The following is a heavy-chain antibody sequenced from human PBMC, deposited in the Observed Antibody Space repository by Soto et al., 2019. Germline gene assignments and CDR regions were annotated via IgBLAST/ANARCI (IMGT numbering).Heavy chain of an antibody. J-gene: IGHJ4*02. D-gene: IGHD1-26*01. CDR3: AKGSRGGSYYGGGDY. CDR1: GFTYSGYA. V-gene: IGHV3-23*01. CDR2: ISGSGGST. Sequence: EVQLLESGGGLVQPGGSLRLSCAASGFTYSGYAMSWVRQAPGKGLEWVSAISGSGGSTYYADSVKGRFTISRDNSKNTLYLQMNSLRAEDTAVYYCAKGSRGGSYYGGGDYWGQGTLVTVSS.